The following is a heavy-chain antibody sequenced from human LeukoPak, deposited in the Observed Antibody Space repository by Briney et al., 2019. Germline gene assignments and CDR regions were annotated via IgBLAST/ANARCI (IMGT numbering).Heavy chain of an antibody. J-gene: IGHJ4*02. Sequence: PGGSLRLSCTTSGFTFSNYAMSWVRQAPGKGLEWFSSISGSAITTYYADSVKGRFAISRDNSKNTLYLQMTSLRAEDTAVYYCAKDQRFGDLDDCRGQGTLVTVSS. CDR3: AKDQRFGDLDDC. D-gene: IGHD3-10*01. V-gene: IGHV3-23*01. CDR2: ISGSAITT. CDR1: GFTFSNYA.